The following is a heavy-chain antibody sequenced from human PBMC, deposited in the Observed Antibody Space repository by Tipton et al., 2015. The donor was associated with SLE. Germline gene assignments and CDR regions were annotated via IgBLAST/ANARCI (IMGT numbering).Heavy chain of an antibody. CDR3: AREIQLWLPPYFDY. Sequence: LRLSCTVSGGSISSGDYYWSWIRQPPGKGLEWIGYIYYSGSTYYNPSPKSRVTISVDTSKNQFSLKLSSVTAADTAVYYCAREIQLWLPPYFDYWGQGTLVTVSS. D-gene: IGHD5-18*01. V-gene: IGHV4-30-4*01. CDR1: GGSISSGDYY. CDR2: IYYSGST. J-gene: IGHJ4*02.